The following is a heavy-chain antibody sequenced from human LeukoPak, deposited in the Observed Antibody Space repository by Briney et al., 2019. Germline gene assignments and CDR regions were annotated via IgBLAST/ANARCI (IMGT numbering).Heavy chain of an antibody. Sequence: GGSLRLSCAASGFTFSSYGMHWVRQAPGKGLEWVSSISSSSSYIYYADSVKGRFTISRDNGKNTLYLQMNSLRAEDTAVYYCARDLAYHHYFDYWGQGTLVTVSS. CDR2: ISSSSSYI. J-gene: IGHJ4*02. CDR3: ARDLAYHHYFDY. D-gene: IGHD1-14*01. CDR1: GFTFSSYG. V-gene: IGHV3-21*01.